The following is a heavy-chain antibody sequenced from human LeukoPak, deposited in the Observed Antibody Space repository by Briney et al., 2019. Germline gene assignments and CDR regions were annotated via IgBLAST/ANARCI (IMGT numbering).Heavy chain of an antibody. CDR1: GGSISSSSYY. CDR3: ASLSSGSYNWFDP. V-gene: IGHV4-61*01. D-gene: IGHD1-26*01. CDR2: IYYSGST. J-gene: IGHJ5*02. Sequence: PSETLSLTCTVSGGSISSSSYYWSWIRQPPGKGLEWIVYIYYSGSTNYNPSLKSRVTISVDTSKNQFSLKLSSVTAADTAVYYCASLSSGSYNWFDPWGQGTLVTVSS.